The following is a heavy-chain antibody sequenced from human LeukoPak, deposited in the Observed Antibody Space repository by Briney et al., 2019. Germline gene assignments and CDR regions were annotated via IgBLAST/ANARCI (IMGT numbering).Heavy chain of an antibody. J-gene: IGHJ2*01. CDR3: ARVYYSSSYDSWYFDL. V-gene: IGHV4-59*01. D-gene: IGHD6-13*01. CDR2: IHYSGST. Sequence: SETLSLTCTVSGGSISSYYWSWIRQPPGKGLECIGYIHYSGSTSYNPSLKSRVTISVDTSKNQFSLKLSSVTAADTAVYYCARVYYSSSYDSWYFDLWGRGTLVTVSS. CDR1: GGSISSYY.